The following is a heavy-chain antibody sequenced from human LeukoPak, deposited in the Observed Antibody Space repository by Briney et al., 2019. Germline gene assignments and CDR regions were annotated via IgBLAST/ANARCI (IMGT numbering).Heavy chain of an antibody. CDR3: ARAVGASEDY. CDR1: GGSIGSSSSY. J-gene: IGHJ4*02. D-gene: IGHD1-26*01. Sequence: LETLSLTCTVSGGSIGSSSSYWGWIRQPPGKGLEWIGSIYYSGSTYYKSSLESRVTISVDTSKNQSSLKLSSVTAADTAVYYCARAVGASEDYWGQGTLVTVSS. V-gene: IGHV4-39*07. CDR2: IYYSGST.